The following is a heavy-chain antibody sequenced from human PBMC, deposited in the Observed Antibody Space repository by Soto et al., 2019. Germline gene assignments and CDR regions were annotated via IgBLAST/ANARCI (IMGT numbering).Heavy chain of an antibody. Sequence: ASVKVSCKASGGTFSSYAISWVRQAPGQGLEWMGGIIPIFGTANYAQKFQGRVTITADESTSTAYMELSSLRSEDTAVYYCASSPVVVVVAATRYYFDYWGQGTLVTVSS. D-gene: IGHD2-15*01. CDR1: GGTFSSYA. CDR2: IIPIFGTA. CDR3: ASSPVVVVVAATRYYFDY. V-gene: IGHV1-69*13. J-gene: IGHJ4*02.